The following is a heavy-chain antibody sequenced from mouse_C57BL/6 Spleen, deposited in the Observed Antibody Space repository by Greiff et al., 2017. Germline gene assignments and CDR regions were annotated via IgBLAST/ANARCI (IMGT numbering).Heavy chain of an antibody. D-gene: IGHD1-1*01. CDR3: ARSQGLADGSSYAMDY. J-gene: IGHJ4*01. CDR1: GYTFTSYW. V-gene: IGHV1-55*01. Sequence: QVQLQQPGAELVKPGASVKMSCKASGYTFTSYWITWVKQRPGQGLEWIGDIYPGSGSTNYNEKFKSTATLTVDTSSSTAYMKRSSLTSEDAAVYYCARSQGLADGSSYAMDYWDQGTSVTVPS. CDR2: IYPGSGST.